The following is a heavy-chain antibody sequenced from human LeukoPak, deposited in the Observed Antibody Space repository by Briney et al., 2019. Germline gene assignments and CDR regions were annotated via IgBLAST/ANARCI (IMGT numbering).Heavy chain of an antibody. V-gene: IGHV3-9*01. CDR1: GFTFDDYA. CDR3: AKAYCGGDCSSFDY. Sequence: GGSLRLSCAASGFTFDDYAMHWVRQAPGKGLEWVSGISWNSGSIGYADSVKGRFTISRDNAKNSLYLQMNSLRAEDTALYYCAKAYCGGDCSSFDYWGQGTLVTVSS. J-gene: IGHJ4*02. D-gene: IGHD2-21*02. CDR2: ISWNSGSI.